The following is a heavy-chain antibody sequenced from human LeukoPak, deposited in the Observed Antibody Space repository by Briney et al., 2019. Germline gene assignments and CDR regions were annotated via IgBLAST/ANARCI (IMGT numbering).Heavy chain of an antibody. CDR1: GYTFTAYY. J-gene: IGHJ4*02. CDR2: INPNSGGT. Sequence: ASVKVSCKASGYTFTAYYLHWVRQAPGQGLEWMGWINPNSGGTNYAQKFQGRVTMTRDTSISTAYMELSRLRSDDTAVYYCARDSITMVRGVYDYWGQGTRVTVSS. CDR3: ARDSITMVRGVYDY. V-gene: IGHV1-2*02. D-gene: IGHD3-10*01.